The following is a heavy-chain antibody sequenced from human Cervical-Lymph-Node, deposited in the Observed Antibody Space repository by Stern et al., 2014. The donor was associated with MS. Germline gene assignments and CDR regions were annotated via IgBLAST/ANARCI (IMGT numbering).Heavy chain of an antibody. J-gene: IGHJ6*02. D-gene: IGHD3-3*01. CDR1: GFTFSSYG. CDR2: ISYDGINK. V-gene: IGHV3-30*18. Sequence: DQLVESGGGVVQPGRSLRLSCAASGFTFSSYGMHWVRQAPGKGLEWVAGISYDGINKYYADSVKGRFTISRDNSKNTLYLQMNSLRAEDTAVYYCAKEGRFLEWFPYYYGMDVWGQGTTVTVSS. CDR3: AKEGRFLEWFPYYYGMDV.